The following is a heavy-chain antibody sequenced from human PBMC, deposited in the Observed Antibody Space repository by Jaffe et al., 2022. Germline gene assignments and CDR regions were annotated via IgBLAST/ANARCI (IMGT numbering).Heavy chain of an antibody. J-gene: IGHJ6*03. CDR2: IFSNDEK. Sequence: QVTLKESGPVLVKPTETLTLTCTVSGFSLSNARMGVSWIRQPPGKALEWLAHIFSNDEKSYSTSLKSRLTISKDTSKSQVVLTMTNMDPVDTATYYCARDQYYDFWSGSNIYYYYMDVWGKGTTVTVSS. V-gene: IGHV2-26*01. CDR1: GFSLSNARMG. CDR3: ARDQYYDFWSGSNIYYYYMDV. D-gene: IGHD3-3*01.